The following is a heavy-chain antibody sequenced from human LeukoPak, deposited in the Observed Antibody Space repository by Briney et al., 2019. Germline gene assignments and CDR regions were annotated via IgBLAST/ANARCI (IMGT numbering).Heavy chain of an antibody. CDR3: ARDRPLRYCSSTACYVDAFDI. V-gene: IGHV3-11*04. CDR2: ISSTGSTI. Sequence: GGSLRLSCAASGLTFSDYYMFWIRQAPGKGLEWVSYISSTGSTIYYADSVKGRFTISRDNANNSLYLQMNSLTAEDTAVYYCARDRPLRYCSSTACYVDAFDIWGQGTMVTVSS. D-gene: IGHD2-2*01. CDR1: GLTFSDYY. J-gene: IGHJ3*02.